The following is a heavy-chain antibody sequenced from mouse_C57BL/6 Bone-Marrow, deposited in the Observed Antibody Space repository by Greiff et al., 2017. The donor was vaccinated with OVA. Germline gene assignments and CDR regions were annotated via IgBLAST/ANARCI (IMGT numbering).Heavy chain of an antibody. Sequence: EVQLVESGGGLVKPGGSLKLSCAASGFTFSSYAMSWVRQTPEKRLEWVATISDGGSYTSYPDNVKGRFTISRGNAKNNLYLQMSHLKSEDTALDYCARGGVGFAYWGQGTLVTVSA. CDR1: GFTFSSYA. V-gene: IGHV5-4*01. CDR2: ISDGGSYT. CDR3: ARGGVGFAY. D-gene: IGHD1-3*01. J-gene: IGHJ3*01.